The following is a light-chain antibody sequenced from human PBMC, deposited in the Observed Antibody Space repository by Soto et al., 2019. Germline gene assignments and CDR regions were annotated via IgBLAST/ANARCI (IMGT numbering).Light chain of an antibody. CDR1: SSDVGGYNY. Sequence: QSALTQPASVSGSPGQSITISCTGTSSDVGGYNYVSWYQHHPGKAPKLIMYDVSNRPSGVSNRFSGSKSGNTASLTISGLQPEDEADYYCSSYTTSNTRQLVFGTGTKVTVL. V-gene: IGLV2-14*03. CDR2: DVS. J-gene: IGLJ1*01. CDR3: SSYTTSNTRQLV.